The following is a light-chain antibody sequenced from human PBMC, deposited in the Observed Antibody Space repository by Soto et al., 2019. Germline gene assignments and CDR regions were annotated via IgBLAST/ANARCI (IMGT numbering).Light chain of an antibody. CDR3: QQYDNLPRT. Sequence: DIQMTQSPSSLSASVGDRVTITCQASQDINNYLNWYQQKPGKAPKLLIYDASNLETGVPSRFSGSGSGTDFTFTISSLQPEDIATYYCQQYDNLPRTFGGGTKVDIK. CDR2: DAS. V-gene: IGKV1-33*01. CDR1: QDINNY. J-gene: IGKJ4*01.